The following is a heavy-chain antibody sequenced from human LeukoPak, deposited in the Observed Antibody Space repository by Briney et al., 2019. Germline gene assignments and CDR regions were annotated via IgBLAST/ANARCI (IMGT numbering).Heavy chain of an antibody. CDR3: TKERRGSYYAFES. CDR1: GFSISDYY. CDR2: ITSGSGTT. D-gene: IGHD3-22*01. J-gene: IGHJ4*02. V-gene: IGHV3-11*01. Sequence: PGGSLRLSCDASGFSISDYYMSWIRQSPGQGLEWISYITSGSGTTRYAESVKGRFTISRDKAKNSVALQLNSLRAEDTAVYYCTKERRGSYYAFESWGQGTLVTVSS.